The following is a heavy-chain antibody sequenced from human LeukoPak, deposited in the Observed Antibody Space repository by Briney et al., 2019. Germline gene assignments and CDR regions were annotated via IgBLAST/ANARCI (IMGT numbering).Heavy chain of an antibody. CDR3: ARERMSGMDV. Sequence: SETLSLTCTVSGGSISSYYWSWIRQPPGKGLEWIGYIYYSGSTNYNPSLKSRVTISVDTSKNQFPLKLSSVTAADTAVYYCARERMSGMDVWGQGTTVTVSS. D-gene: IGHD2-8*01. J-gene: IGHJ6*02. V-gene: IGHV4-59*01. CDR2: IYYSGST. CDR1: GGSISSYY.